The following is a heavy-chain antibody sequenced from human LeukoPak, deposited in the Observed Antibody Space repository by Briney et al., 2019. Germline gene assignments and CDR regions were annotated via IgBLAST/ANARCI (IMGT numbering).Heavy chain of an antibody. CDR3: ARYLGVSFDY. D-gene: IGHD3-10*01. Sequence: ASVNVSLTSSGGTFFNYAISWVRQPPGQGLEWMGGIIPIFGTASYAQKFQGRVTITADESTSTAYMELSSLRSEDTAVYYCARYLGVSFDYWGQGTVVTVSS. J-gene: IGHJ4*02. CDR1: GGTFFNYA. V-gene: IGHV1-69*13. CDR2: IIPIFGTA.